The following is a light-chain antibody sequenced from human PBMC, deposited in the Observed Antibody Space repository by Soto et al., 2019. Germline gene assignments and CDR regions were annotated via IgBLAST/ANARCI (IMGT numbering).Light chain of an antibody. Sequence: DIQLTQSPSFLSASVGDRVTITCRASQGISNYLAWYQQKPGKAPNLLIYVASTLQSGVPSRFSGSGSGTEFTLTISSLQPEDSATYYCQQLFSFLPTFGQGTRLEIK. V-gene: IGKV1-9*01. J-gene: IGKJ5*01. CDR2: VAS. CDR1: QGISNY. CDR3: QQLFSFLPT.